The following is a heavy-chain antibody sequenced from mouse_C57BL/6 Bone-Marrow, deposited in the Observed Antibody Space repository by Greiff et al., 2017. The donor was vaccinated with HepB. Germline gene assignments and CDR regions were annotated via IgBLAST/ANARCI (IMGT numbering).Heavy chain of an antibody. J-gene: IGHJ2*01. V-gene: IGHV1-55*01. CDR1: GYTFTSYW. CDR2: IYPGSGST. CDR3: ARFDYYGSSY. D-gene: IGHD1-1*01. Sequence: QVQLKESGAELVKPGASVKMSCKASGYTFTSYWITWVKQRPGQGLEWIGDIYPGSGSTNYNEKFKSKATLTVDTSSSTAYMQLSSLTSEDSAVYYCARFDYYGSSYWGQGTTLTVSS.